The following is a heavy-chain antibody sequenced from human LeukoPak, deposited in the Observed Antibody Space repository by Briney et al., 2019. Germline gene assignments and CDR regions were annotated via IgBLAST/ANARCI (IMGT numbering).Heavy chain of an antibody. CDR1: GFTFSSYW. Sequence: EGSLRLSCAASGFTFSSYWMHWVRQAPGKGLVWVSRINIDGSSTTYADSVEGRFTISRDNAKNTLYLQMNSLRVEDTAVYYCATYSTRNAREFQSWGQGTLVTVSS. CDR2: INIDGSST. D-gene: IGHD4-11*01. V-gene: IGHV3-74*01. CDR3: ATYSTRNAREFQS. J-gene: IGHJ1*01.